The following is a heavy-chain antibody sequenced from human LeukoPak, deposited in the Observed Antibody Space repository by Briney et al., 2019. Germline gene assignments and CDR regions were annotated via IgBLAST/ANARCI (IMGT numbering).Heavy chain of an antibody. Sequence: SETLSLTCTVSGGSMSSYYWSWIRQSPGKGLEWIGYIYYSGSTNYNPSLKSRVTISVDTSKNQFSLKLSSVTAVDTAVYYCARASYSYDINGWVPFDYWGQGTLVTVSS. CDR2: IYYSGST. J-gene: IGHJ4*02. D-gene: IGHD3-22*01. CDR1: GGSMSSYY. CDR3: ARASYSYDINGWVPFDY. V-gene: IGHV4-59*01.